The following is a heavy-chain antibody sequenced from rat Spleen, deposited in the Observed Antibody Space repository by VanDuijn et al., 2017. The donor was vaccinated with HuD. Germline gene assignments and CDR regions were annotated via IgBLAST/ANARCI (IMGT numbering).Heavy chain of an antibody. CDR2: IVYDGTRT. V-gene: IGHV5S10*01. J-gene: IGHJ3*01. CDR3: AKAGGYAY. D-gene: IGHD1-11*01. Sequence: EVQLVESGGGLVQPGRSMKLSCAASGFTFSDYAMAWVRQSPKKGLEWVATIVYDGTRTYFRDSVKGRFTLSRDNTKSTLYLQMDSLRSEDTATYYCAKAGGYAYWGQGTLVTVSS. CDR1: GFTFSDYA.